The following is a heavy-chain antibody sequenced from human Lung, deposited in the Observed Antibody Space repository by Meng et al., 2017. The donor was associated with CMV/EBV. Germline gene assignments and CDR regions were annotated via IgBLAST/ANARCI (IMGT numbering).Heavy chain of an antibody. V-gene: IGHV3-30-3*01. J-gene: IGHJ2*01. CDR3: ARDDTDA. Sequence: SCAASGFTFSRSAIHWIRQAPGKGLEWVAVISSDGDDKYYADSVKGRFTISRDNSKNRLYLQMNSLRVEDTAIYYCARDDTDAWGRGTLVTCSS. CDR1: GFTFSRSA. CDR2: ISSDGDDK.